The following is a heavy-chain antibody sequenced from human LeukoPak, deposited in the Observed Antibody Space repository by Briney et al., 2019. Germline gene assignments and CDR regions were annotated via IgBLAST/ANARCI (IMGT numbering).Heavy chain of an antibody. V-gene: IGHV3-74*01. Sequence: GGSLRLSCAASGFTFSSYAMHWVRQAPGKGLVWVSRISPDGSSTTYADSAKGRFTISRDNAKDTLYLQMNSLRADDTAVYYCAKSGYNRFDYWGQGTLVTVSS. CDR3: AKSGYNRFDY. D-gene: IGHD5-24*01. CDR2: ISPDGSST. J-gene: IGHJ4*02. CDR1: GFTFSSYA.